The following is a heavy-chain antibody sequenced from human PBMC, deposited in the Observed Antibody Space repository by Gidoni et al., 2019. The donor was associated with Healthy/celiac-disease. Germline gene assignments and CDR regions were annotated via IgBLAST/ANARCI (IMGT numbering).Heavy chain of an antibody. CDR2: YYSGST. J-gene: IGHJ5*02. CDR3: ARGGGGVTTIFGVVSGTHNWFDP. V-gene: IGHV4-31*02. Sequence: YYSGSTYYNPSLKSRVTISVDTSKNQFSLKLSSVTAADTAVYYCARGGGGVTTIFGVVSGTHNWFDPWGQGTLVTVSS. D-gene: IGHD3-3*01.